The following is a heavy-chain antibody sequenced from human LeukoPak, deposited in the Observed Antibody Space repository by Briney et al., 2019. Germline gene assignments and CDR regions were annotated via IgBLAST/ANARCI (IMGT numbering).Heavy chain of an antibody. D-gene: IGHD3-10*01. CDR3: AKDLGSGGSGSYYSAKPKALDY. CDR2: ISGSGGST. CDR1: GFTFSSYA. V-gene: IGHV3-23*01. J-gene: IGHJ4*02. Sequence: GGSLRLSCAASGFTFSSYAMSWVRQAPGKGLEWVSAISGSGGSTYYADSVKGRFTISRDNSKNTLYLQMNSLRAEDTAVYYCAKDLGSGGSGSYYSAKPKALDYWGQGTLVTVSS.